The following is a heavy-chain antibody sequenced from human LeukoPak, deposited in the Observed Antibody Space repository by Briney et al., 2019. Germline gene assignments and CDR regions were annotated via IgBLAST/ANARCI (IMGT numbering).Heavy chain of an antibody. CDR3: ARDSPYGDYAHAFDI. D-gene: IGHD4-17*01. J-gene: IGHJ3*02. Sequence: GGSLRLSCAASGFTFSSYGMHWVRQAPGKGLEWVTFIRNDGSNKYYADSVKGRFTVSRANSKNTLYGQMNSLRSEDTAVYYCARDSPYGDYAHAFDIWGQGTMLTVSS. V-gene: IGHV3-30*02. CDR1: GFTFSSYG. CDR2: IRNDGSNK.